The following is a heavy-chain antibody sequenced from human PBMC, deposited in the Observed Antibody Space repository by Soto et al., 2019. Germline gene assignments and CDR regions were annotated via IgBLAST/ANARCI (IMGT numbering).Heavy chain of an antibody. Sequence: GESLKISCKGSGYSFTSYWISWVRQMPGKGLEWMGRIDPSDSYTNYSPSFQGHVTISADKSISTAYLQWSSLKASDTAMYYCARQAPYGSGTYGMDVWGQGTTVTVSS. V-gene: IGHV5-10-1*01. CDR2: IDPSDSYT. D-gene: IGHD3-10*01. J-gene: IGHJ6*02. CDR1: GYSFTSYW. CDR3: ARQAPYGSGTYGMDV.